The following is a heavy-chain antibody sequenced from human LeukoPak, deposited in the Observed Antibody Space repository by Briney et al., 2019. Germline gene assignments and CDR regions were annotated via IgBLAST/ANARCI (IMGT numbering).Heavy chain of an antibody. CDR3: ARPHCSSTDCHPPEWFDP. V-gene: IGHV1-8*01. Sequence: ASVRVSCKTSGYTFTNYDIDWVRQATGQGLEWMGWMNPNSGNTGYAQKFQGRVTMTRNTSISTAYMELSSLRSEDTAVYYCARPHCSSTDCHPPEWFDPWGQGTLVTVSS. CDR1: GYTFTNYD. CDR2: MNPNSGNT. J-gene: IGHJ5*02. D-gene: IGHD2-2*01.